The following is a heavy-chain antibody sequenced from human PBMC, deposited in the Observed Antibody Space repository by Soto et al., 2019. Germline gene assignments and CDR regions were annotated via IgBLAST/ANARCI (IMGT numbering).Heavy chain of an antibody. V-gene: IGHV5-51*01. CDR1: GYIFTKYW. Sequence: GESLKISCTTSGYIFTKYWIGWVRQMPGKGREWMGIIFPGDSDTTYSPSFQGQVTISADRSLSTAYLQWSSLKASDSAMYYCARHFNGGNMFYYYYGMDVWGQGTTVTGLL. J-gene: IGHJ6*02. CDR2: IFPGDSDT. CDR3: ARHFNGGNMFYYYYGMDV. D-gene: IGHD2-15*01.